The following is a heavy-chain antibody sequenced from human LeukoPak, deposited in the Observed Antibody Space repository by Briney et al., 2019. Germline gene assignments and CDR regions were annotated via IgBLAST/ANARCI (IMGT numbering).Heavy chain of an antibody. CDR3: ARDVRVAGAIDY. CDR1: ACALSSYS. J-gene: IGHJ4*02. CDR2: ISSSSSYI. D-gene: IGHD6-19*01. V-gene: IGHV3-21*01. Sequence: GGSLRLSCAASACALSSYSMNWVRQAPGKGLEWVRSISSSSSYIYYAESVKGRFTISRDSAKNSLYLQMNSLRAEDTAVYYCARDVRVAGAIDYWGQGTLVTVSS.